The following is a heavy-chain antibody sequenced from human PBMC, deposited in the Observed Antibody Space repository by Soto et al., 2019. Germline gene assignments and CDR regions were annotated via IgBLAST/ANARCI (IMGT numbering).Heavy chain of an antibody. Sequence: SETLSLTCTVSGDSISSTKYYWGWIRQPPGKGLEWIGSIYYSGSTYYNPSLKSRVTISVDTSKNQFSLKLSSVTAADTAVYYCARHGLSITIFGVVIDWFDPWGQGTLVTVSS. CDR1: GDSISSTKYY. CDR2: IYYSGST. CDR3: ARHGLSITIFGVVIDWFDP. V-gene: IGHV4-39*01. J-gene: IGHJ5*02. D-gene: IGHD3-3*01.